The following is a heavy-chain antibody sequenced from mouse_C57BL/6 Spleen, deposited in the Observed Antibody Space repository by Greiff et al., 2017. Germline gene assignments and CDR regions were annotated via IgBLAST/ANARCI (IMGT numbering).Heavy chain of an antibody. CDR2: IYPRDGST. V-gene: IGHV1-78*01. CDR1: GYTFTDHT. Sequence: VKLVESDAELVKPGASVKISCKVSGYTFTDHTIHWMKQRPEQGLEWIGYIYPRDGSTKYNEKFKGKATLTADKSSSTAYMQLNSLTSEDSAVYFCARRYYGSSYGFAYWGQGTLVTVSA. D-gene: IGHD1-1*01. J-gene: IGHJ3*01. CDR3: ARRYYGSSYGFAY.